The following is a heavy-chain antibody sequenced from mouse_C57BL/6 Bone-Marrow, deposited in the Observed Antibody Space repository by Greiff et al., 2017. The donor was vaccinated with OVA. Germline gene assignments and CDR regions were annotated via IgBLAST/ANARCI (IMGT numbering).Heavy chain of an antibody. CDR1: GFSLSTFGMG. Sequence: QVTLKECGPGILQPSQTLSLTCSFSGFSLSTFGMGVGWIRQPSGQGLEWLAHIWWDDDKYYNPVLESRPTISKKTSKNQVFLKIANVDTADTATYYCARYPYYSSNYLACFAYWGQGTLVTVSA. J-gene: IGHJ3*01. CDR3: ARYPYYSSNYLACFAY. V-gene: IGHV8-8*01. D-gene: IGHD2-5*01. CDR2: IWWDDDK.